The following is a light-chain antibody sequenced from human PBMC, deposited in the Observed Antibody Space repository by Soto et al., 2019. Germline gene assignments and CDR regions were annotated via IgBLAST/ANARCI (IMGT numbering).Light chain of an antibody. V-gene: IGKV2-28*01. J-gene: IGKJ2*01. CDR1: GDLQRSHGYSY. CDR2: LGS. CDR3: MQVLQTPYT. Sequence: DIVMTQSPLSLPVIPGEPASISCRSSGDLQRSHGYSYLDRYLQKPGQSPQLLIYLGSNRASGVPDRFSGSGSGTDFTLKISRVEAEDVGVYYCMQVLQTPYTFGQGTRLEIK.